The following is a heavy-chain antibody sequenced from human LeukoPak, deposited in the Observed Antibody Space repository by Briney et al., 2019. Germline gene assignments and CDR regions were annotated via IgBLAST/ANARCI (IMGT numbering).Heavy chain of an antibody. CDR2: ISSNGGST. D-gene: IGHD6-19*01. CDR3: VKPYSSGWYYFDY. CDR1: GFIFSSYE. J-gene: IGHJ4*02. Sequence: TGGSLRLSCAASGFIFSSYEMNWVRQAPGKGLEYVSAISSNGGSTYYADSVKGRFTISRDNSKNTLYLQMSSLRAEDTAVYYCVKPYSSGWYYFDYWGQGTLVTVSS. V-gene: IGHV3-64D*09.